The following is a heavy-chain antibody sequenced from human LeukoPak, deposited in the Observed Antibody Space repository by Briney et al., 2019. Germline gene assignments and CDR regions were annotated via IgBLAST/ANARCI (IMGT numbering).Heavy chain of an antibody. CDR1: GYTFNSYD. CDR3: ARVPRSRASRVGYCSGGSCYQFDY. J-gene: IGHJ4*02. CDR2: MNPNSGNT. D-gene: IGHD2-15*01. Sequence: GASVKVSCKASGYTFNSYDINWVRQATGQGLEWMGWMNPNSGNTGYAQKFQGRVTMTRNTSISTAYMELSSLRSEDTAVYYCARVPRSRASRVGYCSGGSCYQFDYWGQGTLVTVSS. V-gene: IGHV1-8*01.